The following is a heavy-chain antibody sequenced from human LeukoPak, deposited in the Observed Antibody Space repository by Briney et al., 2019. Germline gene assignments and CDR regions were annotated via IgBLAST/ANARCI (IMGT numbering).Heavy chain of an antibody. V-gene: IGHV4-4*07. Sequence: SETLSLTCTVSGGSISSYYWSWIRQPAGKGLEWIGRIYTSGSTNYNPSLKSRVTMSVDTSKNQFSLKLSSVTAADTAVYYSARDYAAAGTFDIWGQGTMVTVSS. J-gene: IGHJ3*02. CDR3: ARDYAAAGTFDI. CDR2: IYTSGST. CDR1: GGSISSYY. D-gene: IGHD6-13*01.